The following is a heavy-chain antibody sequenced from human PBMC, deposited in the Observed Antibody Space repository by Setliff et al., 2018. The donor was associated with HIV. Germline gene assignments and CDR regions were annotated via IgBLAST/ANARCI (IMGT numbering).Heavy chain of an antibody. V-gene: IGHV1-18*01. CDR1: GGTFSSYA. D-gene: IGHD2-15*01. CDR2: VSPYHGTT. Sequence: ASVKVSCKASGGTFSSYAISWVRQAPGQGLEWMGWVSPYHGTTDYAQKFQGRVTMTADTSTRTAYLELRTLRSDDTAVYYCTRGSGPRVVVAAPFDYWGQGTLVTVSS. CDR3: TRGSGPRVVVAAPFDY. J-gene: IGHJ4*02.